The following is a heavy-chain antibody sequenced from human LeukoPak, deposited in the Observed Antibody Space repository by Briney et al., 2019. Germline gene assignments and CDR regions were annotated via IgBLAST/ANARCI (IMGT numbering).Heavy chain of an antibody. J-gene: IGHJ6*02. CDR1: GFNFNDYS. CDR2: IINSGGTI. V-gene: IGHV3-48*02. Sequence: LPGGSLRLSCEVSGFNFNDYSMHWVRQAPGKGLEWVSYIINSGGTIYYADSVQGRFTISRDNAKNSLYLQMNSLRDEDTAVYYCARVGRGLYSMDVWGQGTTVTVSS. D-gene: IGHD3-10*01. CDR3: ARVGRGLYSMDV.